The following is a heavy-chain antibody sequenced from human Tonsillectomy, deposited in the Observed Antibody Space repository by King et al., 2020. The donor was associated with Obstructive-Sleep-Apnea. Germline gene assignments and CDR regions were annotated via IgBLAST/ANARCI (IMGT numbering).Heavy chain of an antibody. V-gene: IGHV3-23*04. Sequence: VQLVESGGGLVQPGGSLRLSCAASGFTFSSYAMSCVRQAPGKGLEWGSVISGGGGSTYYANSVKGRFTISSDNSKTTLYLQMNSLRAEDTAVYYCAKARQPYVSGEDYFDYWGQGTLVTVSS. J-gene: IGHJ4*02. CDR1: GFTFSSYA. CDR3: AKARQPYVSGEDYFDY. D-gene: IGHD6-19*01. CDR2: ISGGGGST.